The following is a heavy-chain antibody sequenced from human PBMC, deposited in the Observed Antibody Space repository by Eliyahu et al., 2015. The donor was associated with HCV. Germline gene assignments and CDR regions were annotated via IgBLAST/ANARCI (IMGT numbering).Heavy chain of an antibody. V-gene: IGHV3-30*03. CDR2: ISDDGNNK. D-gene: IGHD6-13*01. J-gene: IGHJ3*01. CDR3: ARDRSSSWLNLPWSSNV. CDR1: GFTFSSYG. Sequence: QAQLMESGGGVVQPGRSLRLSCAASGFTFSSYGMHWVRQAPGKGPEWVALISDDGNNKYYLDSVKGRFTISRDNSNSTLYLEMNSLRPEDTALYYCARDRSSSWLNLPWSSNVWGQGTMVTVSS.